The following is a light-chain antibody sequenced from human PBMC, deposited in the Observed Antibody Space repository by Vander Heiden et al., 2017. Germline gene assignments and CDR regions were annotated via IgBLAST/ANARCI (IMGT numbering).Light chain of an antibody. CDR3: QQSDSTPLT. CDR2: AAS. Sequence: IQVIPSPSSLSAPVGSTVPSTCPGRHSISSYLDWYQQKPGQAPKLLIYAASSLHSGVPSRFSGSGSGTDFTLTISSLQPEDFATYYCQQSDSTPLTFGQGTKVEIK. CDR1: HSISSY. J-gene: IGKJ2*01. V-gene: IGKV1-39*01.